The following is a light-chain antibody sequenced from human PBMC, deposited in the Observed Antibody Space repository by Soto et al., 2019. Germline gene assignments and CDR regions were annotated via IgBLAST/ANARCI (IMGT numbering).Light chain of an antibody. Sequence: DIQMPQSPSSLSASVGDRVTITCQASQDISNYLNWYQQKPGKAPKLLIYDASNLATGVPSRFSGSGSGTDFTFTISSLQPEDIATYYCQQYDNLPITFGQGTRLEIK. J-gene: IGKJ5*01. CDR2: DAS. CDR1: QDISNY. V-gene: IGKV1-33*01. CDR3: QQYDNLPIT.